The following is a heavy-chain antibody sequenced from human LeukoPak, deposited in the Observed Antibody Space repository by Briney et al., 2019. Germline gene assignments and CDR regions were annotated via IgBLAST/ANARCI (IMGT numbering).Heavy chain of an antibody. V-gene: IGHV3-23*01. Sequence: GGSLRLSCAASGFTFYSYAMFWVRQAPGKGLEWVSGISDSGDSTYYGDSVKGRFTVSRVNSKNTLYLQMNSLRADDTAVYYCSFRQWLEYWGQGTLVTVSS. CDR1: GFTFYSYA. J-gene: IGHJ4*02. CDR2: ISDSGDST. CDR3: SFRQWLEY. D-gene: IGHD6-19*01.